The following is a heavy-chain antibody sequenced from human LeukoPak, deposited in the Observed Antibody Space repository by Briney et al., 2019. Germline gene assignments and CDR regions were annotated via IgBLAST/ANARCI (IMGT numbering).Heavy chain of an antibody. CDR3: ARVAKERVGGVYYFDY. CDR1: RFTFSDYD. D-gene: IGHD1-1*01. V-gene: IGHV3-13*01. J-gene: IGHJ4*02. Sequence: PGGSLRLSCAASRFTFSDYDMHWVRQATGKGLEWVSAIGTAGDTYYTGSVKGRFTISRENAKNSLCLQMNSLRAGDTAVYYCARVAKERVGGVYYFDYWGQGTLVTVSS. CDR2: IGTAGDT.